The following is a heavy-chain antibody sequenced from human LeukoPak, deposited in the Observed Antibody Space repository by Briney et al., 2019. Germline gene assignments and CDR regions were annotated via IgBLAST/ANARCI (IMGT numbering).Heavy chain of an antibody. CDR2: SYPSGGT. CDR3: ARENSGSYREFDY. V-gene: IGHV4-4*07. J-gene: IGHJ4*02. CDR1: GGSISSYY. Sequence: PSETLSLTCSVSGGSISSYYWTSVRQPAGKGLEWIGRSYPSGGTNYNPSLKSRVTMSVDTSKNQFSLKLSSVTAADTAVYYCARENSGSYREFDYWGQGTLVTVSS. D-gene: IGHD1-26*01.